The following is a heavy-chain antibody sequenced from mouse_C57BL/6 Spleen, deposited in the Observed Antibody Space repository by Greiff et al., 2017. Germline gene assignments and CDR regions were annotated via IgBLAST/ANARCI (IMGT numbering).Heavy chain of an antibody. Sequence: QVQLQQSGAELVRPGTSVKMSCKASGYTFTNYWIGWAKQRPGHGLEWIGDIYPGGGYTNYNEKFKGKATLTADKSSSTAYMQFSSLTSEDSAIYDCARFDQHYYGSSYRGGYYAMDYWGQGTSVTVSS. CDR1: GYTFTNYW. V-gene: IGHV1-63*01. J-gene: IGHJ4*01. CDR3: ARFDQHYYGSSYRGGYYAMDY. CDR2: IYPGGGYT. D-gene: IGHD1-1*01.